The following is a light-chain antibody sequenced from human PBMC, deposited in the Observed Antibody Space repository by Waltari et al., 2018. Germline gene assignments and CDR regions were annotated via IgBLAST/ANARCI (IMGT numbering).Light chain of an antibody. J-gene: IGKJ4*01. V-gene: IGKV3-20*01. CDR3: QRYETLPAT. Sequence: VLTQSPDTLSLSPGERATLSCRASQSVSTPFFLWYQQNPGQAPRLLIFATSSRATGIPDRFSGSGSGTDFTLTISRRGPEYFAFYYCQRYETLPATFGGGTKVEIK. CDR1: QSVSTPF. CDR2: ATS.